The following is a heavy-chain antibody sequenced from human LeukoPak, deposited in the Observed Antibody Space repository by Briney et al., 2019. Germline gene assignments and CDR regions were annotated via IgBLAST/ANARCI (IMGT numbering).Heavy chain of an antibody. V-gene: IGHV1-8*02. CDR2: MNPNSGNT. CDR1: GYTFTSYD. J-gene: IGHJ6*03. Sequence: ASVKVSCKASGYTFTSYDINWVRQATGQGLEWMGWMNPNSGNTGYAQKLQGRVTMTTDTSTSTAYMELRSLRSDDTAVYYCARDQAESSSWYAYYYYYYMDVWGKGTTVTVSS. CDR3: ARDQAESSSWYAYYYYYYMDV. D-gene: IGHD6-13*01.